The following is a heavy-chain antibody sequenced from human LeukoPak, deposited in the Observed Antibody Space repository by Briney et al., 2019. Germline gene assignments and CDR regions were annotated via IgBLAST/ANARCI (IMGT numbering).Heavy chain of an antibody. CDR1: GFTFSSYA. J-gene: IGHJ4*02. CDR2: ISGSGGST. CDR3: ASPKRTYCGGDCRYDY. V-gene: IGHV3-23*01. Sequence: PGGSLRLSCAASGFTFSSYAMSWVRQAPGKGLEWVSAISGSGGSTYYADSVKGRFTISRDNSKNTLYLQMNSLRAEDTAVYYCASPKRTYCGGDCRYDYWGQGTLVTVSS. D-gene: IGHD2-21*02.